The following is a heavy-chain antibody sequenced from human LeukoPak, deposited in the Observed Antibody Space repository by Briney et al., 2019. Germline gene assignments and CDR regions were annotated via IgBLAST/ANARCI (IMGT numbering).Heavy chain of an antibody. CDR3: ARDRSRVLDY. D-gene: IGHD2-8*02. CDR1: GFTFTGYY. V-gene: IGHV1-2*02. CDR2: INPNGGGT. J-gene: IGHJ4*02. Sequence: ASVKVSYKASGFTFTGYYMHWLRQAPGQGLEWKGWINPNGGGTDYAQKFQGRVTMTRDTTISMTYMELKWLRSDDTAVYYCARDRSRVLDYWGQGTQVPVSS.